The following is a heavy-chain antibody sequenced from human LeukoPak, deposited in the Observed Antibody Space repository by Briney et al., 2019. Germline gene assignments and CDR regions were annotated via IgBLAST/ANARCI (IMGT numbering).Heavy chain of an antibody. Sequence: PSETLSLTCTVSGGSVSSGSYYWSSIRQPPGKGLEWIGYIYYSGSTNYNPSLKSRVTISVDTSKNQFSLKLSSVTAADTAVYYCARAGDSSGTYYFDYWGQGTLVTVSS. J-gene: IGHJ4*02. CDR2: IYYSGST. D-gene: IGHD6-19*01. CDR1: GGSVSSGSYY. V-gene: IGHV4-61*01. CDR3: ARAGDSSGTYYFDY.